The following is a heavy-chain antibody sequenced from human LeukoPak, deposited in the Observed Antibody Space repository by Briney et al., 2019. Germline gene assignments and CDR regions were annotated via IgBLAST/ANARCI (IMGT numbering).Heavy chain of an antibody. D-gene: IGHD3-22*01. CDR2: IYPGDSDT. J-gene: IGHJ4*02. CDR3: ARLAYYESSGYHLDY. Sequence: GESLKISCKSSGYSLTSYWIAWVRQMPGKGLEWRGIIYPGDSDTRYSPSFQGQVTFSADKSITTAYLQWSSLKASDTAMYYCARLAYYESSGYHLDYWGQGTLVTVPS. V-gene: IGHV5-51*01. CDR1: GYSLTSYW.